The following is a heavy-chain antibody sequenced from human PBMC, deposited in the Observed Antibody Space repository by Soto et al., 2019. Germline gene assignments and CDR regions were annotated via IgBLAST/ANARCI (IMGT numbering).Heavy chain of an antibody. J-gene: IGHJ4*02. CDR3: ARDGYDGSGSPYPAY. CDR1: VGSMSEYF. D-gene: IGHD3-10*01. CDR2: IYYLGST. Sequence: KASETLSLTCSVSVGSMSEYFWSWIRQSPGKGLEWIGYIYYLGSTDHNPSLKSRVTISVDTSKRQFSLRLASVTAADTAVYYCARDGYDGSGSPYPAYWGPGTQVTVSS. V-gene: IGHV4-59*01.